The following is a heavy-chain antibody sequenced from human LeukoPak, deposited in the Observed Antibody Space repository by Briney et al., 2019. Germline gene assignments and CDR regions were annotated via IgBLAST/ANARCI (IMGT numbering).Heavy chain of an antibody. CDR2: INPNSGGT. D-gene: IGHD3-10*01. V-gene: IGHV1-2*02. CDR3: ARATVSGSYWLLDY. CDR1: GYTFTGYY. Sequence: GASVKVSCKASGYTFTGYYMHWVRQAPGQGLEWMGWINPNSGGTNYAQKFQGRVTMTRDTSISTAYMELSRLRSDDTAVYYCARATVSGSYWLLDYWGQGTLVTVSS. J-gene: IGHJ4*02.